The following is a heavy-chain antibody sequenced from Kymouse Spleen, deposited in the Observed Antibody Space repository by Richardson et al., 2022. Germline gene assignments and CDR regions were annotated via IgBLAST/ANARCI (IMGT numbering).Heavy chain of an antibody. CDR2: IYYSGST. J-gene: IGHJ4*02. V-gene: IGHV4-39*01. CDR3: ARRCIAVAGKDY. CDR1: GGSISSSSYY. Sequence: QLQLQESGPGLVKPSETLSLTCTVSGGSISSSSYYWGWIRQPPGKGLEWIGSIYYSGSTYYNPSLKSRVTISVDTSKNQFSLKLSSVTAADTAVYYCARRCIAVAGKDYWGQGTLVTVSS. D-gene: IGHD6-19*01.